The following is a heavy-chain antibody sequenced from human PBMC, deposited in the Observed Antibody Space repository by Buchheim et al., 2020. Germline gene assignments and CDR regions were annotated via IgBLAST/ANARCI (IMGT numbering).Heavy chain of an antibody. CDR1: GFTFSSYS. CDR2: SSSSSSPI. V-gene: IGHV3-48*02. CDR3: ARIPYSRSFEFLL. D-gene: IGHD1-26*01. J-gene: IGHJ4*02. Sequence: EVQLVESGGGLVQPGGSLRLSCAASGFTFSSYSMNWVRQAPGKGLAWLSYSSSSSSPIYYADSVKGRFTISRDNAKNSLFLQMNSLRDEDTAVYYCARIPYSRSFEFLLWGQGTL.